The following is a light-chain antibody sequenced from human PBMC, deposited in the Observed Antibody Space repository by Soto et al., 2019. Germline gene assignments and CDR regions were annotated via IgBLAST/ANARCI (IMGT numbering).Light chain of an antibody. CDR2: AVS. CDR3: CSYAGSYTHV. CDR1: SSDIGSYDH. Sequence: QSVLAQPASVSGSPGQSITISCSGTSSDIGSYDHVAWYQQFPGKSPKLIIYAVSDRPSGVPHHFSGSKSGNTASLTISGLQAEDEADYFCCSYAGSYTHVFGTGTKVTVL. J-gene: IGLJ1*01. V-gene: IGLV2-14*03.